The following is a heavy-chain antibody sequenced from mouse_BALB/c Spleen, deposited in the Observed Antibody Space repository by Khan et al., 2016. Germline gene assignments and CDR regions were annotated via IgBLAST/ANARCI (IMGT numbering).Heavy chain of an antibody. Sequence: VQLQQSGPGLVKPSQSLSLTCTVTGYSITSDYAWNWIRQFPGNKLEWMGYISYSGSTSYNPSLKSRISITRDTSKNQFFLQLNSVTTEDTATYYCARLYGNYWYFDVWGAGTTVTVSS. CDR2: ISYSGST. CDR1: GYSITSDYA. J-gene: IGHJ1*01. D-gene: IGHD2-10*02. V-gene: IGHV3-2*02. CDR3: ARLYGNYWYFDV.